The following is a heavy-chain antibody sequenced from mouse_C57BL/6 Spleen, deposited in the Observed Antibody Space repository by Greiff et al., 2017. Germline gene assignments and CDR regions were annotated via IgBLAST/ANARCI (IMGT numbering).Heavy chain of an antibody. V-gene: IGHV1-64*01. J-gene: IGHJ3*01. Sequence: QVQLQQPGAELVKPGASVKLSCKASGYTFTSYWMHWVKQRPGQGLEWIGMINPNSGSTNYNEKFKSNATLPVDKSSSTAYMQLSSLTSEDSAVYYCARGDYYGNRAWFAYGGQGTLVTVSA. D-gene: IGHD1-1*01. CDR2: INPNSGST. CDR3: ARGDYYGNRAWFAY. CDR1: GYTFTSYW.